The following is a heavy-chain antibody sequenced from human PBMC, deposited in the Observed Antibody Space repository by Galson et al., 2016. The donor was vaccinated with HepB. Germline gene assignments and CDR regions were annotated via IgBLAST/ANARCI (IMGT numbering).Heavy chain of an antibody. CDR2: ISSGSGYT. D-gene: IGHD3-9*01. Sequence: SLRLSCAASGFKFRDYYMIWIRQAPGKGLECVSYISSGSGYTNYADSLKGWFTISRDNAKNSLYLQMNRLRVEDTAVYYCARKCSPRRYDFLTRSLKGCFDPWGQGTLVTVSS. CDR1: GFKFRDYY. V-gene: IGHV3-11*06. CDR3: ARKCSPRRYDFLTRSLKGCFDP. J-gene: IGHJ5*02.